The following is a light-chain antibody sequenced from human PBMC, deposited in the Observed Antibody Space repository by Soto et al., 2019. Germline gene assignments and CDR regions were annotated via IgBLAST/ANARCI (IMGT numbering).Light chain of an antibody. CDR2: AAS. CDR3: QQSYNSPQT. CDR1: HTIMTY. Sequence: DIQMTQSPSSLSASVGDEVTITCRASHTIMTYLNWYQLKPGKPPSLLIYAASSLQSGVPSRFSGSGSGTDFTLTINSLQPEDFATYSCQQSYNSPQTFGQGTKVDI. V-gene: IGKV1-39*01. J-gene: IGKJ1*01.